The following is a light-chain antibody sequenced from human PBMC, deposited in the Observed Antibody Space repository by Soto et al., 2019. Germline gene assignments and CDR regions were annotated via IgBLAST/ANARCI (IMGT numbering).Light chain of an antibody. CDR1: QRITAY. CDR3: QQTYSTPYT. Sequence: IQMTQSPSSLSASVGDRVTINCRASQRITAYLNWYQQKPGEAPKLLISTSGTLQRGVPSRFSGSGSGTDFTLTITALRPEDFATYFCQQTYSTPYTFGQGTKLEIK. V-gene: IGKV1-39*01. J-gene: IGKJ2*01. CDR2: TSG.